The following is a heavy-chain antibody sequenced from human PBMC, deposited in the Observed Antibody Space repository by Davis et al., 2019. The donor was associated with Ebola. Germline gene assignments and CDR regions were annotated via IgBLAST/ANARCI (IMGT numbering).Heavy chain of an antibody. CDR2: ISYDGSNK. V-gene: IGHV3-30*18. CDR1: GFTFSSYG. J-gene: IGHJ4*02. D-gene: IGHD3-16*01. Sequence: GESLKISCAASGFTFSSYGMHWVRQAPGKGLEWVAVISYDGSNKYYADSVKGRSTISRDNSKNTVYLQMNSLRAEDTAIYYCAKGGTLADGLDDWGQGTLVTVSS. CDR3: AKGGTLADGLDD.